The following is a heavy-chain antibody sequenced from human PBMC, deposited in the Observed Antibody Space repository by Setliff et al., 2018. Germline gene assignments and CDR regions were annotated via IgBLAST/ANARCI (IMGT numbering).Heavy chain of an antibody. CDR2: ISEDGSDT. J-gene: IGHJ6*03. CDR1: GFSFISYN. Sequence: GGSLRLSCATSGFSFISYNMNWVRQAPGKGLVWVSRISEDGSDTTYADSVKGRFTISRDSAKNTVYLQMNSLRVEDTAVYYCTSAKLERRTGHHYYMDVWGKGTTVTVSS. D-gene: IGHD1-1*01. CDR3: TSAKLERRTGHHYYMDV. V-gene: IGHV3-74*01.